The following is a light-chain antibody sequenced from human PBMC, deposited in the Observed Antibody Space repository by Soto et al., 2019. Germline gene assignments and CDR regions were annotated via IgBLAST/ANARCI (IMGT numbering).Light chain of an antibody. CDR1: QSVSSF. V-gene: IGKV3-20*01. Sequence: EIVLTQSPATLSLSPGERATLSCRASQSVSSFLAWYQQKPGQAPRLLIYGASSRATGIPDRFSGSGSGTDFTLTISRLEPEDFAVYYCQQYGSFWTFGQGTKVDIK. CDR3: QQYGSFWT. CDR2: GAS. J-gene: IGKJ1*01.